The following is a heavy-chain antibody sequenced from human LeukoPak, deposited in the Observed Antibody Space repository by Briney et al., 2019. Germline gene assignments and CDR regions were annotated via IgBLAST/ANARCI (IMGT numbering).Heavy chain of an antibody. D-gene: IGHD2-2*01. J-gene: IGHJ4*02. CDR2: IYYSGST. CDR3: ASEVLGYCSSTSCSTGDY. V-gene: IGHV4-30-4*08. CDR1: GGSISSGDYY. Sequence: TQTLSLTCTVSGGSISSGDYYWSWIRQPPGKCLEWIGYIYYSGSTYYNPSLKSRVTISVDTSKNQFSLKLSSVTAADTAVYYCASEVLGYCSSTSCSTGDYWGQGTLVTVSS.